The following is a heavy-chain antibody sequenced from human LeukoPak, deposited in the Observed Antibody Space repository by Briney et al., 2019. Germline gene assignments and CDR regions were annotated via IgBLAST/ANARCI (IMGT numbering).Heavy chain of an antibody. CDR3: AGYGSGSYNAFDI. D-gene: IGHD3-10*01. V-gene: IGHV4-30-2*01. CDR1: GGSISSGGYY. Sequence: PSQTLSLTFTVSGGSISSGGYYWSWIRQPPGKGLEWIGYIYHSGSTNYNPSLKSRVTISVDTSKNQFSLKLSSVTAADTAAYYCAGYGSGSYNAFDIWGQGTMVTVSS. J-gene: IGHJ3*02. CDR2: IYHSGST.